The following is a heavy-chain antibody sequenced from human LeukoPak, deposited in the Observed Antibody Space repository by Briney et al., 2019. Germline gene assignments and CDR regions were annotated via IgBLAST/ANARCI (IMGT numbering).Heavy chain of an antibody. D-gene: IGHD5-24*01. J-gene: IGHJ3*02. CDR2: IKPDGSDK. CDR3: ATISAQTFDI. Sequence: GGSLRLSCVVSGLNFSNYWMHWVRQSPGKGLEWVANIKPDGSDKYYVDSARGRFTVSRDNAKNSAFLQMNSLRAEDTAIYYCATISAQTFDIWGQGTLVSVSS. V-gene: IGHV3-7*01. CDR1: GLNFSNYW.